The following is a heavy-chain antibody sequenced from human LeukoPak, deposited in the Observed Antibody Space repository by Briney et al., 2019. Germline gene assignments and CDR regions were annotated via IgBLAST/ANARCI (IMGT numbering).Heavy chain of an antibody. CDR1: GYTFTGYY. D-gene: IGHD6-19*01. Sequence: GASVKVSCKASGYTFTGYYMHWVRQAPGQGLEWMGWINPNSGGTNYAQKFQGRVTMTRDTSISTAYMELSRLRSDDTAVFYCARGDRSARYLPYDYWGQGTLVTVSS. CDR3: ARGDRSARYLPYDY. J-gene: IGHJ4*02. CDR2: INPNSGGT. V-gene: IGHV1-2*02.